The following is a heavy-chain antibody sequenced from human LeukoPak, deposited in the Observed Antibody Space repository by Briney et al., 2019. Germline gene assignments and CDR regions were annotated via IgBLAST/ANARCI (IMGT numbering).Heavy chain of an antibody. V-gene: IGHV4-59*01. CDR1: GGSISSYY. CDR3: ASGVAVAGTGSWFDP. CDR2: IYYSGST. Sequence: PSETLSLTCTVSGGSISSYYWSWIRQPPGKGLEWIGYIYYSGSTNYNPSLKSRVTISVDTFKNQFSLKLSSVTAADTAVYYCASGVAVAGTGSWFDPWGQGTLVTVSS. J-gene: IGHJ5*02. D-gene: IGHD6-19*01.